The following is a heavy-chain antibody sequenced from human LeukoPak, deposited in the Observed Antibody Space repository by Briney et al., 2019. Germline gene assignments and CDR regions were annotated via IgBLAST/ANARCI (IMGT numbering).Heavy chain of an antibody. D-gene: IGHD6-19*01. J-gene: IGHJ3*02. CDR2: INPSGGST. Sequence: GASVKVSCKASGYTFTSYYMHWVRQAPGQGLEWMGIINPSGGSTSYAQKFQGRVTMTRDTSISTAYMELSRLRSDDTAVYYCARAPPPGIAVAGNLGAFDIWGQGTMVTVSS. V-gene: IGHV1-46*01. CDR1: GYTFTSYY. CDR3: ARAPPPGIAVAGNLGAFDI.